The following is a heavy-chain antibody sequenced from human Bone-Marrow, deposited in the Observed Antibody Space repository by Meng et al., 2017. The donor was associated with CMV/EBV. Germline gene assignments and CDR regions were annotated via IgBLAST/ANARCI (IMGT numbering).Heavy chain of an antibody. CDR3: ARDLIRGGSYSY. Sequence: ETLSLTCAASGFTVSSNYMSWVRQAPGKGLEWVSVIYSGGSTYYADSVKGRFTISRDNSKNTLYLQMNSLRAEDTAVYYCARDLIRGGSYSYWGQEPWSPSPQ. CDR2: IYSGGST. CDR1: GFTVSSNY. V-gene: IGHV3-53*01. J-gene: IGHJ4*01. D-gene: IGHD1-26*01.